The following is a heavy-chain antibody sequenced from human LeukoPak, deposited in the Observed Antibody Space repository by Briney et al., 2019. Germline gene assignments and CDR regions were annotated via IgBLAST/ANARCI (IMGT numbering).Heavy chain of an antibody. D-gene: IGHD5-24*01. CDR2: IIPIFGTA. V-gene: IGHV1-69*13. J-gene: IGHJ4*02. CDR3: TTSMGEMATIQFDY. Sequence: ASVKVSCKASGYTFTSYAMHWVRQAPGQRLEWMGGIIPIFGTANYAQKFQGRVTITADESTSTAYMELSSLRSEDTAVYYCTTSMGEMATIQFDYWGQGTLVTVSS. CDR1: GYTFTSYA.